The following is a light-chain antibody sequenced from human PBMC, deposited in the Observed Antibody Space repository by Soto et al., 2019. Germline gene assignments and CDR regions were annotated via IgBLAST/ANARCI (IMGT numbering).Light chain of an antibody. CDR2: EVN. V-gene: IGLV2-8*01. Sequence: QSALTQPPSASGSPGQSVTIFCTGTSSDVGGYNYVSWYQQHPGKAPKLMIYEVNKRPSVVPDRFSGSKSGNTASLTVSGRQAEDEADYYCSSYAGSNLWVFGGGTKLTVL. J-gene: IGLJ3*02. CDR1: SSDVGGYNY. CDR3: SSYAGSNLWV.